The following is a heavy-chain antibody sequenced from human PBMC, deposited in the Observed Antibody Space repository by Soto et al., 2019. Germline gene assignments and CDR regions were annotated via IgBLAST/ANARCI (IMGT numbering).Heavy chain of an antibody. CDR1: GFTFSSYG. CDR3: ARDLFSRGALDY. Sequence: QVQLVESGGGVVQPGRSLRLSCAASGFTFSSYGMHWVRQAPGKGLEWVAVIWYDGSNKYYADAVKGRFTISRYNSKNTLYLQMNSMRAEDTAVYYCARDLFSRGALDYWGQGTLVTVSS. J-gene: IGHJ4*02. D-gene: IGHD2-21*01. CDR2: IWYDGSNK. V-gene: IGHV3-33*01.